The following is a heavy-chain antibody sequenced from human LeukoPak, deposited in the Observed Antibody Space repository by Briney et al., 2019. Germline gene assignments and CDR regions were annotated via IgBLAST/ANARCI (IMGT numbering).Heavy chain of an antibody. CDR3: VRRDNTGWNYFDY. CDR1: GGSINSHY. CDR2: IYYKGNT. J-gene: IGHJ4*02. Sequence: SETLSLTCTVSGGSINSHYWSWIRQPPGKGLEWIGDIYYKGNTNYNPSLKSRVTISVDTSRNHLSLKLTSVLAADTAIYYCVRRDNTGWNYFDYWGQGILVTVSS. D-gene: IGHD6-19*01. V-gene: IGHV4-59*08.